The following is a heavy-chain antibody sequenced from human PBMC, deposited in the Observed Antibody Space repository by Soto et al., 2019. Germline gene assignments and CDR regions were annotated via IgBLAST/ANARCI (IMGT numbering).Heavy chain of an antibody. J-gene: IGHJ4*02. CDR3: AREGRMGTFDY. Sequence: SETLSLTCXVSGGSVSGGSYFWSWVRQPPGKGLEWIGYFYYSGSTKYNPSLKSRVTILEDTSKNQFSLKLNSVTAADTAVYYCAREGRMGTFDYWGQGALVTVSS. CDR2: FYYSGST. CDR1: GGSVSGGSYF. D-gene: IGHD1-1*01. V-gene: IGHV4-61*01.